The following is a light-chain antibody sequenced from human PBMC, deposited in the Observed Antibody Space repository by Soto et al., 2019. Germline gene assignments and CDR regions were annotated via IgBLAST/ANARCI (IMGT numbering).Light chain of an antibody. CDR3: AAWDDSLNGYV. CDR2: NNN. J-gene: IGLJ1*01. CDR1: SSNIGTNA. V-gene: IGLV1-44*01. Sequence: QSVLTQPPSASGTPGHRVTISWSGGSSNIGTNAVNWYQQLPGTAPKLLIYNNNQRPSGVPDRFSGSKSGTSASLAISGLQSEDEADYYCAAWDDSLNGYVFGTGTKVTVL.